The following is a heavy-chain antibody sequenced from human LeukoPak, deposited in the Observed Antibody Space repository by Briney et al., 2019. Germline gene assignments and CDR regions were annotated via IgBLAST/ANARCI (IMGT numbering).Heavy chain of an antibody. J-gene: IGHJ6*02. CDR3: AKVDRDPPYYYYGMDV. CDR1: GFTFSSYG. CDR2: ISYDGSNK. V-gene: IGHV3-30*18. Sequence: GGSLRLSCAASGFTFSSYGMHWVRQAPGKGLEWVAVISYDGSNKYYADSVEGRFTISRDNSKNTLYLQMNSLRAEDTAVYYCAKVDRDPPYYYYGMDVWGQGTTVTVSS. D-gene: IGHD3-22*01.